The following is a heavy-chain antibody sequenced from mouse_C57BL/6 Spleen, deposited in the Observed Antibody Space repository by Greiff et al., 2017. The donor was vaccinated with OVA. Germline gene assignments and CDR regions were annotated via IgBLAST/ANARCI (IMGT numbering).Heavy chain of an antibody. J-gene: IGHJ4*01. Sequence: EVQLQQSGPELVKPGASVKISCKASGYTFTDYYMNWVKQSHGKSLEWIGDINPNNCGTSYNQKFKGKATLTVDKSSSTAYMELRSLTSEDSAVYYCAPITTVVAYYAMDYWGQGTSVTVSS. D-gene: IGHD1-1*01. V-gene: IGHV1-26*01. CDR3: APITTVVAYYAMDY. CDR2: INPNNCGT. CDR1: GYTFTDYY.